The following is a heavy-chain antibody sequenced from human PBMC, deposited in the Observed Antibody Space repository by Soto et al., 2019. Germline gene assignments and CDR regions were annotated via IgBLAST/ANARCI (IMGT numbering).Heavy chain of an antibody. J-gene: IGHJ1*01. CDR2: IYPGDSDT. D-gene: IGHD2-2*02. CDR3: ARLEDIVVVPAAIGYFQH. Sequence: PGESLKISCKGSGYSFTSYWIGWVRQMPGKGLEWMGIIYPGDSDTRYSPSFQGQVTISADKSISTAYLQWSSLKASDTAMYYCARLEDIVVVPAAIGYFQHWGQGTLVTVSS. V-gene: IGHV5-51*01. CDR1: GYSFTSYW.